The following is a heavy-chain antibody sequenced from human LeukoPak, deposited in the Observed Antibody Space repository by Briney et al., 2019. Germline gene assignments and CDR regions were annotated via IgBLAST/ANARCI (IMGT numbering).Heavy chain of an antibody. CDR3: AKGDVAAAGTLGFDY. V-gene: IGHV3-74*01. CDR2: INSDGSWT. J-gene: IGHJ4*02. CDR1: GNYW. D-gene: IGHD6-13*01. Sequence: GGSLRLSCAASGNYWMHWVRQAPGKGLVWVSHINSDGSWTSYADSEKGRFTISKDNSKNTLYLQMSSLRAEDTAVYYCAKGDVAAAGTLGFDYWGQGTLVTVSS.